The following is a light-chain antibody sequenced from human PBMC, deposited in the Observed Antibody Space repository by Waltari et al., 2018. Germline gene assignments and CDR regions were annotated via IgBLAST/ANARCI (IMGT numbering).Light chain of an antibody. CDR3: NSYSSTTTLV. J-gene: IGLJ2*01. CDR1: SNDVGGYDY. CDR2: DVS. V-gene: IGLV2-14*03. Sequence: SALTQPASVSGSPGQSITISCTGTSNDVGGYDYVPWYQQHPDKAPKLVIFDVSNRPSGVSRRFSASKSGNTASLTISGLQAEDEAVYYCNSYSSTTTLVFGGGTKVTVL.